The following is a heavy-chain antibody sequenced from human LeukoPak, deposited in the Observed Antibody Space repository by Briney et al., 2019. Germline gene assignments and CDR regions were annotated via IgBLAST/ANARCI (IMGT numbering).Heavy chain of an antibody. CDR2: IKKDGSEK. CDR1: GGSISSYY. CDR3: ARRYMATSAEDFDY. J-gene: IGHJ4*02. Sequence: ETLSLTCTVSGGSISSYYWSWIRQPPGKGLEWVANIKKDGSEKYYVDSVKGRFTISRDNSKNSLYLQINSLRAEDTAVYYCARRYMATSAEDFDYWGQGTLVTVSS. D-gene: IGHD3-16*02. V-gene: IGHV3-7*03.